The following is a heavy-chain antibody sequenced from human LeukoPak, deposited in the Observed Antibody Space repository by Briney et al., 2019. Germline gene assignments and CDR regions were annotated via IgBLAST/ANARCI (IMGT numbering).Heavy chain of an antibody. D-gene: IGHD3-10*01. Sequence: GGSLRLSCAASGFTFSSYSMNWVRQVPGKGLEWVSYISSSSSTIYYADSVKGRFTISRDNAKNSLYLQMNSLRAEDTAVYYCARGGVTMVRGVIPHMDVWGKGTTVTVSS. V-gene: IGHV3-48*04. CDR2: ISSSSSTI. CDR1: GFTFSSYS. J-gene: IGHJ6*03. CDR3: ARGGVTMVRGVIPHMDV.